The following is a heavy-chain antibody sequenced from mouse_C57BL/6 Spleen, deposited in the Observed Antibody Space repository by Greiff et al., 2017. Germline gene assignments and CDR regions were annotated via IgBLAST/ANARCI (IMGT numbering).Heavy chain of an antibody. Sequence: VQLQQSGPELVKPGASVKMSCKASGYTFTDYNMHWVKQSPGKSLEWIGYINPNNGGTSYNQKFKGKATLTVNKSSSTAYLELRSLTSEDSAGYYCARSYGSSSAWFSYWGQGTLVTVSA. CDR1: GYTFTDYN. CDR2: INPNNGGT. D-gene: IGHD1-1*01. CDR3: ARSYGSSSAWFSY. J-gene: IGHJ3*01. V-gene: IGHV1-22*01.